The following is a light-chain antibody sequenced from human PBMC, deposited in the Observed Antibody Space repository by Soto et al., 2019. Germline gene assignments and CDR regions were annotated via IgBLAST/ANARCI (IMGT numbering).Light chain of an antibody. Sequence: EIVLTQSPATLSLSPGERATLSCRASQSVSSYLAWYQQKPGQAPRLLIYEASNRATGIPARFSGSGSGTDFTLTISNLEPEDFAVYYCQQRTYWPWTFGQGTKVDIK. J-gene: IGKJ1*01. V-gene: IGKV3-11*01. CDR1: QSVSSY. CDR2: EAS. CDR3: QQRTYWPWT.